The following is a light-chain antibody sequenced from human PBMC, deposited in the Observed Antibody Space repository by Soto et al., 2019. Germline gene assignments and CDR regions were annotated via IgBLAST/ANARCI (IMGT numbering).Light chain of an antibody. CDR1: QNINYW. Sequence: DIQMTQSPSTLSASVGDRVTITCRASQNINYWLAWYQQKPGKAPKPLIYMASNLESGVPPRFSCSGGGTEFTLTISSLQPDDFAAYYCQQYKTQATFGQGTKVEVK. V-gene: IGKV1-5*03. J-gene: IGKJ1*01. CDR3: QQYKTQAT. CDR2: MAS.